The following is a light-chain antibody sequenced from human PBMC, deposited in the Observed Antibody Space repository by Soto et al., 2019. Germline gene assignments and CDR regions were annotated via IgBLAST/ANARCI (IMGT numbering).Light chain of an antibody. Sequence: DIQMTQSPSSVSASVGDRVTITCRASQGVSNWLAWYQQKPGKAPKLLIYAASTLRSGVPSRFRGSGSGTDFTFTISSMQTEDFATYYGQQANSFPYTFGQGTKLEIK. V-gene: IGKV1-12*01. CDR1: QGVSNW. CDR2: AAS. J-gene: IGKJ2*01. CDR3: QQANSFPYT.